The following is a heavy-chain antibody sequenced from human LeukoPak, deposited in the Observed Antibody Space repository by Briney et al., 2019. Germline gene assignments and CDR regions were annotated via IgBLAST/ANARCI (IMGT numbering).Heavy chain of an antibody. V-gene: IGHV3-30*04. CDR3: ARPRLEYCSGGSCFDAFDI. Sequence: GGSLRLSCAASRFTFSSHAMHWVRQTPGKGLEWVAFISNDGSNKYYADSVKGRFTVSGDNSKNTLYLQMNSLTAEDTAIYSCARPRLEYCSGGSCFDAFDIWGQGTMVTVSS. D-gene: IGHD2-15*01. J-gene: IGHJ3*02. CDR2: ISNDGSNK. CDR1: RFTFSSHA.